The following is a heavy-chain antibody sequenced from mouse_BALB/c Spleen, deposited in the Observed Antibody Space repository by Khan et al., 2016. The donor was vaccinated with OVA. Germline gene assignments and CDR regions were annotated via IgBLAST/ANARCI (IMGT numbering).Heavy chain of an antibody. V-gene: IGHV5-15*02. J-gene: IGHJ4*01. CDR3: ARYGAMDY. Sequence: EVELVESGGGLVQPGGSRKLSCAASGFTFRDYGMAWVRQAPGKGPEWVAFISSLAYSIYYADTVTGRFTISRENANNTLYLEMSSLRSEDTDWDYCARYGAMDYWGQGTSVTVSA. CDR2: ISSLAYSI. CDR1: GFTFRDYG. D-gene: IGHD1-1*01.